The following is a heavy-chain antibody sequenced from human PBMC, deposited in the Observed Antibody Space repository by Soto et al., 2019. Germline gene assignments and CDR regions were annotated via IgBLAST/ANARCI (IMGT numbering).Heavy chain of an antibody. Sequence: SVKVSCKATGYPLSSYYIHCVLQAPGQGLEWMGIIKTSGGGTGYSQKFRGRLIMTRDTSTSTVYMELRGLRSDDTAVYFCARPMMGIWVGRAPFDSFGQVTLVTFCS. CDR1: GYPLSSYY. J-gene: IGHJ4*02. CDR2: IKTSGGGT. V-gene: IGHV1-46*01. D-gene: IGHD3-22*01. CDR3: ARPMMGIWVGRAPFDS.